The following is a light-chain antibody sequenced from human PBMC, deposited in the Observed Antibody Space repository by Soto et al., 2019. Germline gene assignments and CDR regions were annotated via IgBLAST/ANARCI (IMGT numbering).Light chain of an antibody. V-gene: IGLV7-46*01. CDR1: TGAVTSGHY. J-gene: IGLJ2*01. CDR2: DTS. CDR3: WLSYAQ. Sequence: QSVVTQEPSLTVSPGGTVTLTCGSSTGAVTSGHYPYWFQQKPGQAPRTLIYDTSNKHSWTPARFSGSLLGGKAALTLSGAQPEDEAEYYCWLSYAQFGGGTKLTVL.